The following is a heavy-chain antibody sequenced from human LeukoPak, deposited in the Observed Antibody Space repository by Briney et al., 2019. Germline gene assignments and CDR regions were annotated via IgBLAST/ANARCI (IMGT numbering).Heavy chain of an antibody. V-gene: IGHV1-2*02. CDR1: GYTFTGYY. D-gene: IGHD1-26*01. CDR2: INPNSGGT. Sequence: ASVKVSCKASGYTFTGYYMHWVRQAPGQGLEWMGWINPNSGGTNYAQKFQGRVTMTRDTSISTAYMELSRLRSDDTAVYYCARALSGSYPDFDYWGQGTLVTVSS. CDR3: ARALSGSYPDFDY. J-gene: IGHJ4*02.